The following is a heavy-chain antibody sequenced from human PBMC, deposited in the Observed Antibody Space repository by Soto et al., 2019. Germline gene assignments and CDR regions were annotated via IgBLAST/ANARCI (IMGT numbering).Heavy chain of an antibody. D-gene: IGHD4-17*01. Sequence: EVQLLESGGGLVQPGGSLRLSCAASGFTFSSYAMSWVRQAPGKGLEWVSAISGTGVGTYYADSVKGRSTISRDNSKNTLYLQMNSLRAEDTAVYYCAKCMTTVTTFPFDIWGQGTMVTVSS. CDR2: ISGTGVGT. V-gene: IGHV3-23*01. CDR3: AKCMTTVTTFPFDI. CDR1: GFTFSSYA. J-gene: IGHJ3*02.